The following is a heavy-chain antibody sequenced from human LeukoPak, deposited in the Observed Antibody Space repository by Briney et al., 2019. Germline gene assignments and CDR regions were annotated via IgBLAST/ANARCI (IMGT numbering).Heavy chain of an antibody. CDR2: TNPNIGST. CDR3: ARDTNIPESETFHY. J-gene: IGHJ4*02. D-gene: IGHD2-2*02. V-gene: IGHV1-2*02. CDR1: GYTFTDFY. Sequence: GASVKVSCKASGYTFTDFYIHWVRQAPGQGPEWMGWTNPNIGSTNSAQKFQGRVTMTRDTSISTAYMELSGLRSDDTAVYYYARDTNIPESETFHYWGQGTLVTVSS.